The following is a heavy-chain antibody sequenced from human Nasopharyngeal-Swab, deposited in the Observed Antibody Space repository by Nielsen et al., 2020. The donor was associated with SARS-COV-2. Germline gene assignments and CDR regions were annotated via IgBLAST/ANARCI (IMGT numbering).Heavy chain of an antibody. Sequence: SETLSLTCTVSGGSVSSGSCYWSWIRQPPGKGLEWIGYIYYSGSTNYNPSLKSRVTISVDTSKNQFSLKLSSVTAADTAVYYCARGRQYQLLFIFVEDAFDIWGQGTMVTVSS. CDR3: ARGRQYQLLFIFVEDAFDI. CDR1: GGSVSSGSCY. D-gene: IGHD2-2*01. J-gene: IGHJ3*02. CDR2: IYYSGST. V-gene: IGHV4-61*01.